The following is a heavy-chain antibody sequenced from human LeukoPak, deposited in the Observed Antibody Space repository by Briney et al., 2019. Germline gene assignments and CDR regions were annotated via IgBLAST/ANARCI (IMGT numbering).Heavy chain of an antibody. J-gene: IGHJ4*02. CDR1: GGTFSSYA. D-gene: IGHD6-19*01. CDR3: ARAAEQWLVSYFDY. V-gene: IGHV1-69*04. Sequence: SVKVSCKASGGTFSSYAISWVRQAPGQGLEWMGRIIPILGIANYAQKFQGRVTITADKSTSTAYMELSSLRSEDTAVYYCARAAEQWLVSYFDYWGQGTLVPVSS. CDR2: IIPILGIA.